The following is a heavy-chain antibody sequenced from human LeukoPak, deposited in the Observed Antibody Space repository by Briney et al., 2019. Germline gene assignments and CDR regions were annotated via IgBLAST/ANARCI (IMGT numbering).Heavy chain of an antibody. Sequence: SQTLSLTCTVSGGSISSGGYYWSWIRQHPGKGLEWIGYIYYSGSTYYNPSLKSRVTISVDTSKNQFSLKLSSVTAADTAVYYCARRYLGYSYGSNHLGSTRWFDPWGQGTLVTVSS. V-gene: IGHV4-31*03. CDR3: ARRYLGYSYGSNHLGSTRWFDP. CDR1: GGSISSGGYY. CDR2: IYYSGST. D-gene: IGHD5-18*01. J-gene: IGHJ5*02.